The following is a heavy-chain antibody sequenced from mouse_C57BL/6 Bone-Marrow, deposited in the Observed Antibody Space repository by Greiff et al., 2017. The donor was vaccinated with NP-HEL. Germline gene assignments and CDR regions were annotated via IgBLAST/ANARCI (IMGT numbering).Heavy chain of an antibody. CDR3: ARDRGNWDY. J-gene: IGHJ2*01. CDR2: ISYDGSN. CDR1: GYSITSGYY. D-gene: IGHD2-1*01. V-gene: IGHV3-6*01. Sequence: VQLKESGPGLVKPSQSLSLTCSVTGYSITSGYYWNWIRQFPGNKLEWMGYISYDGSNNYNPSLKNRISITRDTSKNQFFLKLNSVTTEDTATYYCARDRGNWDYWGQGTTLTVSS.